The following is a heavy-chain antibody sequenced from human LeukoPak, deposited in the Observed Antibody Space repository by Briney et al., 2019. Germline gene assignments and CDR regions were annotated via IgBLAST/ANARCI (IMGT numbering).Heavy chain of an antibody. CDR2: IIPIFGIA. CDR1: GGTFSSYA. D-gene: IGHD2-15*01. J-gene: IGHJ6*02. V-gene: IGHV1-69*04. CDR3: ARDRTYCSGGSCYPYYYYGMDV. Sequence: ASVKVSCKASGGTFSSYAISWVRQAPGQGLEWMGRIIPIFGIANYAQKFQGRVTITADKSTSTAYMELSSLRSEDTAVYYCARDRTYCSGGSCYPYYYYGMDVWGQGTTVTVPS.